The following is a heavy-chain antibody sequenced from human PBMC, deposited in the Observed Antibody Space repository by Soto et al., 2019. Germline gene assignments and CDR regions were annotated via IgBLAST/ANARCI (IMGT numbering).Heavy chain of an antibody. Sequence: PVGSLRLSCAASGFNLRSYRMNWVRQAPGKGLEWVSSISGLISDTYYADSLKGRFTVSRDNAKNSLYLQMTAADTAVYYCARQYKGELYSLIDYWGQGTLVTVSS. J-gene: IGHJ4*02. D-gene: IGHD3-16*01. V-gene: IGHV3-21*01. CDR2: ISGLISDT. CDR1: GFNLRSYR. CDR3: ARQYKGELYSLIDY.